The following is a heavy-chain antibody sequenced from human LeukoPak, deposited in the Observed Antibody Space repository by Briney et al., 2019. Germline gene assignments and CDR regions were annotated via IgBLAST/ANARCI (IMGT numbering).Heavy chain of an antibody. CDR2: IRYDGSNK. D-gene: IGHD6-19*01. J-gene: IGHJ4*02. CDR3: AKEGSSSGWSPKYYFDY. Sequence: GGSLRLSCAASGFTFSSYGMHWVRQAPGKGLEWVAFIRYDGSNKYYADSVKGRFTISGDNSNNILYLQMNSLRAEDTAVYYCAKEGSSSGWSPKYYFDYWGQGTLVTVSS. V-gene: IGHV3-30*02. CDR1: GFTFSSYG.